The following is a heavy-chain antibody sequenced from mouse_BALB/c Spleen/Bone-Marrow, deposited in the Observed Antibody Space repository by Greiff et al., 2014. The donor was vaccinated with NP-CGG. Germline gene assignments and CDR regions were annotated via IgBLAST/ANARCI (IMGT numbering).Heavy chain of an antibody. Sequence: EVQLQQSGAELVKPGASVKLSCTASGFNIKDTYMHWVKQRPEQGLEWIGRIDPANGNTKYDQKFQGKANITADTSSNTAYLQLSSMTSEATVFYYCASYYNGSSLFAYWGQGTLVTVSA. J-gene: IGHJ3*01. CDR2: IDPANGNT. V-gene: IGHV14-3*02. D-gene: IGHD1-1*01. CDR1: GFNIKDTY. CDR3: ASYYNGSSLFAY.